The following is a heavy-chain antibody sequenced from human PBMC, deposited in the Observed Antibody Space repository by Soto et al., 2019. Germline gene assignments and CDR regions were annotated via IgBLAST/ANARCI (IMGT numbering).Heavy chain of an antibody. D-gene: IGHD6-19*01. CDR1: GYTFTSYA. V-gene: IGHV1-3*01. Sequence: QVQLVQSGAEVKKPGASVKVSCKASGYTFTSYAMQWVRQAPGQRLEWMGWINAGNGNTKYSPKFQGRVTISRYTSASTAYMELSSLRSEDTAVYYCARDLGGWTDYWGQGTLVTVSS. CDR3: ARDLGGWTDY. CDR2: INAGNGNT. J-gene: IGHJ4*02.